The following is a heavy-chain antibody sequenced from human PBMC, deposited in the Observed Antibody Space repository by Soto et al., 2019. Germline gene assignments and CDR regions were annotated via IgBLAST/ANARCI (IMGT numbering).Heavy chain of an antibody. Sequence: ASVKVSCKASGGTFSSYTISWVRQAPGQGLEWMGRIIPILGIANYAQKFQGRVTITADKSTSTAYMELSSLRSEDTAVYYCYEGYCSGGSCYSGEYFQHWGQGTLVTVSS. CDR1: GGTFSSYT. V-gene: IGHV1-69*02. J-gene: IGHJ1*01. CDR3: YEGYCSGGSCYSGEYFQH. D-gene: IGHD2-15*01. CDR2: IIPILGIA.